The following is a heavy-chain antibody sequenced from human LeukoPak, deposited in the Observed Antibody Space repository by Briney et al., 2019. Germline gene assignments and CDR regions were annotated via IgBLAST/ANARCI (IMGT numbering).Heavy chain of an antibody. D-gene: IGHD3-9*01. Sequence: GGSLRLSCAASGFTVSSYWMSLVRQAAGKGLEWVANIKQDGSEKYYVDSVKGRFTISRDNAKNSLYLQMNSLRAEDTAVYYCARDTGELRYFDWLYYFDYWGQGTLVTVSS. CDR2: IKQDGSEK. V-gene: IGHV3-7*01. CDR1: GFTVSSYW. J-gene: IGHJ4*02. CDR3: ARDTGELRYFDWLYYFDY.